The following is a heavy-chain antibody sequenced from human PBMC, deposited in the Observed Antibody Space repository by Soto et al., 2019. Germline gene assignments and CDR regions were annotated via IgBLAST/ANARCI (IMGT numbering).Heavy chain of an antibody. V-gene: IGHV3-53*02. D-gene: IGHD3-16*01. Sequence: EVQLVETGGDLIQPGGSLRLSCAASGFSVTASNMNWVRQAPGKGLEWVSVIFGADETYYADSVRGRFTISRDNSKNTVYLQMDSLRAEDTALYYCAGGGFAWGQGTLVTVSS. CDR2: IFGADET. J-gene: IGHJ5*02. CDR3: AGGGFA. CDR1: GFSVTASN.